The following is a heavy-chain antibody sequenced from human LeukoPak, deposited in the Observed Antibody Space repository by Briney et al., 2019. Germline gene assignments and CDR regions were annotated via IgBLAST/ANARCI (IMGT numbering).Heavy chain of an antibody. D-gene: IGHD2-15*01. CDR1: GGSISSGDYY. Sequence: PSETLSLTCTVSGGSISSGDYYWSWIRQPPGKGLEWIGYIYYSGSTYYNPSLKSRVTISVDTSKNRFSLKLSSVTAADTAVYYCARDAYVASEYYFDYWGQGTLVTVSS. CDR2: IYYSGST. V-gene: IGHV4-30-4*08. CDR3: ARDAYVASEYYFDY. J-gene: IGHJ4*02.